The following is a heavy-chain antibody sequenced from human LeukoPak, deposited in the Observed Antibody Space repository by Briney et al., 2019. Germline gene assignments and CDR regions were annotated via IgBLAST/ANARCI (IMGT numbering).Heavy chain of an antibody. V-gene: IGHV1-2*02. D-gene: IGHD3-10*01. J-gene: IGHJ4*02. CDR2: MNPNSGGT. CDR1: GYTFTSYD. Sequence: GASVKVSCKASGYTFTSYDINWVRQATGQGLEWMGWMNPNSGGTNYAQKFQGRVTMTRDTSISTAYMELSRLRSDDTAVYYCASYYYGSGSYYPFDYWGQGTLVTVSS. CDR3: ASYYYGSGSYYPFDY.